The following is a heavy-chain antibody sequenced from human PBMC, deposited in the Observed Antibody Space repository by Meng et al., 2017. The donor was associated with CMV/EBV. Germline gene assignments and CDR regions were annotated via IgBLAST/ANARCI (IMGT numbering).Heavy chain of an antibody. V-gene: IGHV1-69*12. CDR2: IIPIFGTA. D-gene: IGHD2-15*01. CDR3: ARVCGGSCFDY. J-gene: IGHJ4*02. Sequence: QVPLCVSGAEVKNPGSSVKVSCKASGGTFSRYAIRWVRQAPGQGLEWMGGIIPIFGTANYAQKFQGRVTITADESTSTAYMELSSLRSEDTAVYYCARVCGGSCFDYWGQGTLVTVSS. CDR1: GGTFSRYA.